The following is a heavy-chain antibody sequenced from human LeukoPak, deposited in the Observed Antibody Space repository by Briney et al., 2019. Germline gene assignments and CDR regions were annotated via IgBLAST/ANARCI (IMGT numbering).Heavy chain of an antibody. D-gene: IGHD1-26*01. Sequence: PSETLSLTCTVSGGSISSGGYYWSWIRQHPGKGLEWIGYIYYSGSTYYNPSLKSRVTISVDTSKNQFSLKLSSVTAADTAVYYCARDGSGSYDVPYWGQGTLVTVSS. J-gene: IGHJ4*02. V-gene: IGHV4-31*03. CDR2: IYYSGST. CDR3: ARDGSGSYDVPY. CDR1: GGSISSGGYY.